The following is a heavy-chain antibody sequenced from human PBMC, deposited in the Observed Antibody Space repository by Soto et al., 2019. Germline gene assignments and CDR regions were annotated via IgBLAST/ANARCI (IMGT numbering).Heavy chain of an antibody. CDR3: ARVSSGGSDY. D-gene: IGHD1-1*01. V-gene: IGHV4-4*07. Sequence: PSETLSLTCTVSGGSISRYYCSLSRQPAGNGLEWIGRIYTSWSTNYNPSLKSRVTMSVDTSKNQFSLKLSSVTAADTAVYYCARVSSGGSDYWGQGTLVTVSS. CDR1: GGSISRYY. J-gene: IGHJ4*02. CDR2: IYTSWST.